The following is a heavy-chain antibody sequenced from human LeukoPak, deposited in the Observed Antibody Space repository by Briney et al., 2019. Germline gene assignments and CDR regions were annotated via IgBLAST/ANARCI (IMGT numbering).Heavy chain of an antibody. J-gene: IGHJ4*02. CDR3: ARDIGNYYDYIYHYYYDY. CDR2: IYNTGST. V-gene: IGHV4-4*07. Sequence: SETLSLTCTVSGGSVTSYYWNWIRQPAGKGLEWAGRIYNTGSTWYNPSLKSRVSMSIDTSKNQFSLKLHSVTAADAAVYYCARDIGNYYDYIYHYYYDYWGQGSLVTVSS. CDR1: GGSVTSYY. D-gene: IGHD3-22*01.